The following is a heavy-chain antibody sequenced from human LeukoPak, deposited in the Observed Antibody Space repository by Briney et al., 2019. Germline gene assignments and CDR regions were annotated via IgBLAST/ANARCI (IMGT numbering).Heavy chain of an antibody. Sequence: GGSLRLSCAVSGFAFSSYGMHWVRQAPGKGLEWGAVISYDGSNKYYADSVKGRFTISRDNSKNTLYLQMDSLRAEDTAVYYCAKYYDSSGWRGVFDYWGQGTLVTVSS. D-gene: IGHD3-22*01. J-gene: IGHJ4*02. V-gene: IGHV3-30*18. CDR1: GFAFSSYG. CDR3: AKYYDSSGWRGVFDY. CDR2: ISYDGSNK.